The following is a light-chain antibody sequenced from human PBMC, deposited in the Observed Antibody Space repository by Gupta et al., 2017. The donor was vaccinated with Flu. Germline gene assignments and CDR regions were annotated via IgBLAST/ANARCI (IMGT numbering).Light chain of an antibody. CDR3: QQYGDSPRT. J-gene: IGKJ2*01. Sequence: ERATPSCRASQKVFSNYFAWYQQKPGQAPRLLLYGVSSRATGIPDRFSGSGSGTDFTLTISRLEPEDFAVYYCQQYGDSPRTFGQGTKLEI. CDR1: QKVFSNY. V-gene: IGKV3-20*01. CDR2: GVS.